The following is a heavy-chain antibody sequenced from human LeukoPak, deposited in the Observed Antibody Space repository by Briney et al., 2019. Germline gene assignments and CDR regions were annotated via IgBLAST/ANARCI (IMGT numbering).Heavy chain of an antibody. Sequence: PSETLSLTCTVSGDSMSDSYWSWIRQPAGKGLEWIGRIYASGSTNYNPSLKSRVTLSVDTSSNQFSLTLNSVTAADTAVYHCARDIRSHNGPGGYYYYYMDVWGKGTTVTVSS. V-gene: IGHV4-4*07. CDR2: IYASGST. CDR1: GDSMSDSY. D-gene: IGHD2-8*01. J-gene: IGHJ6*03. CDR3: ARDIRSHNGPGGYYYYYMDV.